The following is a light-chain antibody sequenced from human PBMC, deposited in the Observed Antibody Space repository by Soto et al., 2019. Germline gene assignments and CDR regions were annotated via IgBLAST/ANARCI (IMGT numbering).Light chain of an antibody. CDR1: TTDVGGYNY. V-gene: IGLV2-14*01. Sequence: QSAPTQPASVSGSPGQSITISCTGTTTDVGGYNYVSWYQQHPGKAPKLMIHEVSNRPSGVSNRLSGSKSGNTASLTISGLQAEDEADYYCSSFTSTSTYVLFGGGTKVTVL. CDR2: EVS. CDR3: SSFTSTSTYVL. J-gene: IGLJ2*01.